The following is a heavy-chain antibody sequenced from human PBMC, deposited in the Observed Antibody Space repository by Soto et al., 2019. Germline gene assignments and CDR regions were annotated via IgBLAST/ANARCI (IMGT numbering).Heavy chain of an antibody. D-gene: IGHD4-17*01. CDR2: IKQAGSEK. CDR3: ARDPKTTVITKVFAY. J-gene: IGHJ4*02. Sequence: EVQLVESGGGLVQPGGSLRLSCAASGFTFSSYWMSWVRQAPGQGLEWVANIKQAGSEKYYVDAVKGRLTTSRDNAKNSLYLQMNSLRAEDTAVYYCARDPKTTVITKVFAYWGQGTLVTVSS. V-gene: IGHV3-7*01. CDR1: GFTFSSYW.